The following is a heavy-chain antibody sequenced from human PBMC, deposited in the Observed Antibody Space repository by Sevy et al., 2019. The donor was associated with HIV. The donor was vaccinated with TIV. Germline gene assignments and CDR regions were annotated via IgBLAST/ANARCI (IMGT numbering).Heavy chain of an antibody. Sequence: ASVKVSCKASGYNFINYGISWVRQAPGQGLEWVGGSSPFTGSPNYPQKLQDRVTVTTDTATNTAYMELRNLRSDDTAVYYCGKCTLWVYDPTNSKCGMDVWGQGTTVTVSS. V-gene: IGHV1-18*01. CDR3: GKCTLWVYDPTNSKCGMDV. CDR2: SSPFTGSP. CDR1: GYNFINYG. J-gene: IGHJ6*02. D-gene: IGHD5-12*01.